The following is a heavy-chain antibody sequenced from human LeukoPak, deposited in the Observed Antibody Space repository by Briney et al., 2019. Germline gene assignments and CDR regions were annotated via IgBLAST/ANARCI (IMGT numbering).Heavy chain of an antibody. CDR2: ISWDGGSA. V-gene: IGHV3-43D*03. CDR1: GFTFDDYA. J-gene: IGHJ4*02. D-gene: IGHD3-22*01. Sequence: GGSLRLSCAASGFTFDDYAMHWVRQAPGKGLEWVSLISWDGGSAYYADSVKGRFTISRDNSKNSLYLQMNSLRAEDTALYYCAKDIGYDSSGYYSLDYWGQGTLVTVSS. CDR3: AKDIGYDSSGYYSLDY.